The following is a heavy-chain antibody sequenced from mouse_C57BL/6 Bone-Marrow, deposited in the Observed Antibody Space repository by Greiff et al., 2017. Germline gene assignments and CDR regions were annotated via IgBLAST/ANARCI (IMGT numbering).Heavy chain of an antibody. CDR1: EYEFPSHD. D-gene: IGHD2-3*01. Sequence: EVKLVESGGGLVQPGESLKLSCESYEYEFPSHDMSWVRKTPEKGLELVAAINSDGGSTYYPDTMERRFIISRDNTKKSLYLQMSSLRSEDTALYYCARHDGYYVENYFDYWGQGTTLTVSS. V-gene: IGHV5-2*01. J-gene: IGHJ2*01. CDR3: ARHDGYYVENYFDY. CDR2: INSDGGST.